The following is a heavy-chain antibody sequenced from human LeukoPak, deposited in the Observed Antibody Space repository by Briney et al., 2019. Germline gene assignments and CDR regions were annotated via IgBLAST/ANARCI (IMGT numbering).Heavy chain of an antibody. J-gene: IGHJ4*02. CDR1: GYSINSGYH. D-gene: IGHD3-22*01. V-gene: IGHV4-38-2*02. Sequence: PSETLSLTCIVSGYSINSGYHWGWIRQPPGKGLEWIGSIYHSGSTYYNPSLKSRVTTSIDTSKNQFSLKLSSVTAADTAVYYCARHYLYDTSGDGTYYFDYWGQGTLVTVSS. CDR2: IYHSGST. CDR3: ARHYLYDTSGDGTYYFDY.